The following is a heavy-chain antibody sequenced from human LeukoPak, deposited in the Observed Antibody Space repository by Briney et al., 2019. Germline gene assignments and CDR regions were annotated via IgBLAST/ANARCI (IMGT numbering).Heavy chain of an antibody. D-gene: IGHD2-2*01. CDR2: IYYSGST. Sequence: SSETLSLTGTGSGGTISSYYWSWIRQPPGKGLEWIGYIYYSGSTNYNPSLKSRVTISVDTSKNQFSLKLSSVTPADTAVYYCARVRDPMYYYYMDVWGKGTTVTISS. CDR1: GGTISSYY. J-gene: IGHJ6*03. V-gene: IGHV4-59*01. CDR3: ARVRDPMYYYYMDV.